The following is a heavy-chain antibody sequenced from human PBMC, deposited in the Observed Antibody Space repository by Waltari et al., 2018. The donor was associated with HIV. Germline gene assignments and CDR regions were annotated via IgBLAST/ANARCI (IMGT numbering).Heavy chain of an antibody. D-gene: IGHD7-27*01. CDR2: IYYNGAT. CDR3: ARPSNWGSRNWYFDL. V-gene: IGHV4-59*01. J-gene: IGHJ2*01. CDR1: GGSTSTYY. Sequence: QVQLQESGPGLVKPSETLSLTCTVSGGSTSTYYWNWIRQPPGKGLEWIGYIYYNGATIYNPCLKSRLSMSIDTSKNQFSLKLSSVTAADTAMYFCARPSNWGSRNWYFDLWGRGTLVTVSS.